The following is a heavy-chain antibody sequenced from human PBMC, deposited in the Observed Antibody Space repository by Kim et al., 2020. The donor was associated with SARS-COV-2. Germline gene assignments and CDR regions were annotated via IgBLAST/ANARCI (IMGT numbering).Heavy chain of an antibody. CDR3: ARTGTLVGLDY. CDR1: GGSISSGGYY. Sequence: SETLSLTCTVSGGSISSGGYYWSWIRQHPGKGLEWIGYIYYSGSTYYNPSLKSRVTISVDTSKNQFSLKLSSVTAADTAVYYCARTGTLVGLDYWGQGTLVTVSS. CDR2: IYYSGST. D-gene: IGHD1-26*01. J-gene: IGHJ4*02. V-gene: IGHV4-31*03.